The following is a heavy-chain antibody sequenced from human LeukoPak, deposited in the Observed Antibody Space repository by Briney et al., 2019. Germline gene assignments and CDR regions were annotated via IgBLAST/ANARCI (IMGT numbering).Heavy chain of an antibody. CDR1: GFTFSSYG. CDR3: AKADIVATWSLDY. V-gene: IGHV3-30*18. CDR2: ISYDGSNK. J-gene: IGHJ4*02. Sequence: PGGSLRLSCAASGFTFSSYGMHWVRQAPGKGLEWVAVISYDGSNKYYADSVKGRFTISRDNSKNTLYLQMNSLRAEDTAVYYCAKADIVATWSLDYWGQGTLVTVSS. D-gene: IGHD5-12*01.